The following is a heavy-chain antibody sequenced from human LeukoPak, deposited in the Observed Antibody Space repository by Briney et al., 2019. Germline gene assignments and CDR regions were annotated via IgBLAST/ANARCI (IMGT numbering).Heavy chain of an antibody. D-gene: IGHD1-14*01. CDR3: AKDVHENRQDAFDI. CDR1: GFTFDDYA. V-gene: IGHV3-9*01. J-gene: IGHJ3*02. CDR2: ISWNSGSI. Sequence: PGRSLRLSCAASGFTFDDYAMHWVRQAPGKGLEWVSGISWNSGSIGYADSVKGRFTISRDNAKNSLYLQMNSLRAEDTALYYCAKDVHENRQDAFDIWGQGTMVTVSS.